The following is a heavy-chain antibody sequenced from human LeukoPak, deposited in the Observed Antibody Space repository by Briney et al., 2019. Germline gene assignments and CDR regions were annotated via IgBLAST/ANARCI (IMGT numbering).Heavy chain of an antibody. CDR1: GFTFSSYA. CDR3: ARLRITMVRGVTATWGPFDY. D-gene: IGHD3-10*01. J-gene: IGHJ4*02. Sequence: PGGSLRLSCAASGFTFSSYAMHWVRQAPGKGLEWVAVISYDGSNKYYADSVKGRFTISRDNSKNTLYLQMNSLRAEDTAVYYCARLRITMVRGVTATWGPFDYWGQGTLVTVSS. V-gene: IGHV3-30-3*01. CDR2: ISYDGSNK.